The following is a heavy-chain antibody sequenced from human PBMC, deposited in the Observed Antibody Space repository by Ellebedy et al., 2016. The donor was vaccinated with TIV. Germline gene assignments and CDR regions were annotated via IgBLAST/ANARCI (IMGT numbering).Heavy chain of an antibody. CDR1: GYTFTSYY. J-gene: IGHJ5*02. CDR2: INPSGGST. Sequence: ASVKVSCXASGYTFTSYYMHWVRQAPGQGLEWMGIINPSGGSTSYAQKFQGRVTMTRDTSTSTVYMELSSLRSEDTAVYYCARDRDVYYYGSGSSNWFDPWGQGTLVTVSS. V-gene: IGHV1-46*01. D-gene: IGHD3-10*01. CDR3: ARDRDVYYYGSGSSNWFDP.